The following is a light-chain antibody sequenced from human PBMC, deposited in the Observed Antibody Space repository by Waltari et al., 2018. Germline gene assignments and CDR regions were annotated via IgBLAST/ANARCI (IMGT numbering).Light chain of an antibody. CDR2: RNN. V-gene: IGLV1-44*01. CDR1: TSNIKSNT. Sequence: QSVLTQTPSASGPPGQRVPIPCSGSTSNIKSNTVNWYQHFPGTAPKLFIYRNNQRPAGVPDRFSASKSGTSASLAISGLQSEDEADYYCSAWDDSLNGYVFGSGTKVTVL. J-gene: IGLJ1*01. CDR3: SAWDDSLNGYV.